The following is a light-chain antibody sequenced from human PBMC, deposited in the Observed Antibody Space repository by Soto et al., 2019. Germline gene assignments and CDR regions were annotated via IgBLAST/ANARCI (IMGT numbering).Light chain of an antibody. Sequence: APTQPSSRSGSPGQSVTISRPGTSRYVGAYNYASWYQQHPGKAPKLMIYDVSNRPSGVSNRFSGSKSGNTASLTISGLQAEDEADYYCSSDTSSSTYVFGTGTRSPS. J-gene: IGLJ1*01. CDR2: DVS. CDR1: SRYVGAYNY. CDR3: SSDTSSSTYV. V-gene: IGLV2-14*01.